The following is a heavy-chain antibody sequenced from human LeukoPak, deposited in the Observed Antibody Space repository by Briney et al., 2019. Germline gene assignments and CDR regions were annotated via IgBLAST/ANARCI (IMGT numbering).Heavy chain of an antibody. CDR2: TYYRSKWYN. V-gene: IGHV6-1*01. J-gene: IGHJ4*02. CDR3: ARAKGRSPLFDY. CDR1: GDSLSSNSAA. Sequence: SQTLSLTCALSGDSLSSNSAAWHWLRQSPSRGREWLGRTYYRSKWYNDYAVSVKGRIAINPDTSKNQFSLQLNSVTPEDTAVYYCARAKGRSPLFDYWGQGTLVTVSS. D-gene: IGHD6-13*01.